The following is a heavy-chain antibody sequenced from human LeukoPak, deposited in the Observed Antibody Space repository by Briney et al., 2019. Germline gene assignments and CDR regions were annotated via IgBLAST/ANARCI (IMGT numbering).Heavy chain of an antibody. CDR3: AREVSSSWYPYYYYYYMDV. V-gene: IGHV3-53*01. Sequence: PGGSLRLSCAASGFTVSSNYMSWVRQAPGKGLEWVSVIYSGGSTYYADSVKGRFTISRDNSKNTLYLQMNSLRAEDTAVYYCAREVSSSWYPYYYYYYMDVWGKGTTVTISS. CDR1: GFTVSSNY. CDR2: IYSGGST. J-gene: IGHJ6*03. D-gene: IGHD6-13*01.